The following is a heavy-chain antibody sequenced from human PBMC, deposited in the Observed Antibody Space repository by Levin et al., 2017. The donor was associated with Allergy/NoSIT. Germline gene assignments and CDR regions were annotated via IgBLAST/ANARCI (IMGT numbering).Heavy chain of an antibody. CDR3: ARDRLGDYVWGSYHRYYYYYGMDV. V-gene: IGHV3-7*01. J-gene: IGHJ6*02. CDR2: IKQDGSEK. Sequence: GGSLRLSCAASGFTFSSYWMSWVRQAPGKGLEWVANIKQDGSEKYYVDSVKGRFTIARDNAKNSLYLQMNSLRAEDTAVYYCARDRLGDYVWGSYHRYYYYYGMDVWGQGTTVTVSS. CDR1: GFTFSSYW. D-gene: IGHD3-16*02.